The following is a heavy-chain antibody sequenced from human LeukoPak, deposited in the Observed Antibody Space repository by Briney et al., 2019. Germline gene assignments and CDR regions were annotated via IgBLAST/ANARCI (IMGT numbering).Heavy chain of an antibody. CDR2: IKSKPDGGTT. V-gene: IGHV3-15*07. J-gene: IGHJ4*02. Sequence: GGSLRLSCAGSGFTFSNAWMNWVRQAPGKGLEWVGRIKSKPDGGTTDCVAPVKDRFTISRDDSKNTVFLQMNSLKTEDTAVYYCATGSILDYWGQGTLVTVSS. CDR3: ATGSILDY. CDR1: GFTFSNAW.